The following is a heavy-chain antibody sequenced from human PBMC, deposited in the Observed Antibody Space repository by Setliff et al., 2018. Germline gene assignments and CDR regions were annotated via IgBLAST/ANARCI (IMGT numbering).Heavy chain of an antibody. CDR2: INPSSGAT. D-gene: IGHD4-17*01. Sequence: ASVKVSCKASGYTFTGYYMYWVRQAPGQGLEWMGRINPSSGATIYAQKFQGRVTMTSDTSISTAYMELGRLRSDDTAVYFCARDTLGYGDYVGFDIWGQGTMVTVSS. CDR3: ARDTLGYGDYVGFDI. J-gene: IGHJ3*02. V-gene: IGHV1-2*06. CDR1: GYTFTGYY.